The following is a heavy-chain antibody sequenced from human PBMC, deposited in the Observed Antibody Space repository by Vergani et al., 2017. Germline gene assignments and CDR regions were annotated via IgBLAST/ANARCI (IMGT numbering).Heavy chain of an antibody. V-gene: IGHV3-30-3*01. D-gene: IGHD3-3*01. Sequence: QVQLVESGGGVVQPGRSLRLSCAASGFTFSSYAMHWVRQAPGKGLEWVAVISYDGSNKYYADSVKARFTISRDNSKNTLYLQMNSLRAEDTAVYYCARDRDHYDFFWGQGTLVTVSS. CDR2: ISYDGSNK. CDR3: ARDRDHYDFF. CDR1: GFTFSSYA. J-gene: IGHJ4*02.